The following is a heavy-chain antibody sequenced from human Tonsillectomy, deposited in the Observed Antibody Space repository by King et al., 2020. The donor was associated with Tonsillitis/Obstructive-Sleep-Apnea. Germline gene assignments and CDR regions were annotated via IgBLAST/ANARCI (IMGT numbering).Heavy chain of an antibody. V-gene: IGHV3-7*03. CDR2: IKGDGSDK. J-gene: IGHJ3*02. CDR1: GFALSTYW. CDR3: AIDSDPHRDGHNCDAFDI. Sequence: VQLVESGGGLVQPGGSLRLSCAGSGFALSTYWMTWLRQAPGKGLEWVANIKGDGSDKYDVDSVKGRFIISRDNAKKSMYLQMNSLRAEDTAVYYCAIDSDPHRDGHNCDAFDIWGQGTMVTVSS. D-gene: IGHD5-24*01.